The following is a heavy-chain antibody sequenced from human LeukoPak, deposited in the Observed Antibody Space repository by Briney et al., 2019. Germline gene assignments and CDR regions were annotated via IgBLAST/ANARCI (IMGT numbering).Heavy chain of an antibody. V-gene: IGHV4-59*01. Sequence: SQTLSLTCTVSGASISTYYGTWVRQPPGKGLEWVGYIFNTDSTTTNPSLKSRATMSVAGSKTQFSLKLSSVTAADTAVYYCARASEWLLSLGYFDCWGQGTLVTVSS. CDR2: IFNTDST. D-gene: IGHD3-3*01. J-gene: IGHJ4*02. CDR3: ARASEWLLSLGYFDC. CDR1: GASISTYY.